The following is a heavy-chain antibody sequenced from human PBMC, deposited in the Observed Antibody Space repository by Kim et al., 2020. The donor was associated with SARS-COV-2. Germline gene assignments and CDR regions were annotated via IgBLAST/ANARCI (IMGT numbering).Heavy chain of an antibody. D-gene: IGHD3-22*01. V-gene: IGHV3-30-3*01. CDR2: ISYDGSNK. CDR1: GFTFSSYA. Sequence: GGSLRLSCAASGFTFSSYAMHWVRQAPGKGLEWVAVISYDGSNKYYADSVKGRFTISRDNSKNTLYLQMNSLRAEDTAVYYCARARSDSSVFDYWGQGTLVTVSS. CDR3: ARARSDSSVFDY. J-gene: IGHJ4*02.